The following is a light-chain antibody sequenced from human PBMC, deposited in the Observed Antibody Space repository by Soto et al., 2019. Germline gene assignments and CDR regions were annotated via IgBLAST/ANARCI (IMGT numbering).Light chain of an antibody. CDR2: AIS. Sequence: DIQMTQSPSSLSASVVDRVTITCRPSQNIDNYLNWYQQKPGKAPKLLIHAISTLESGIPSRFSGSGSGTDFTLTIDSLQPDDFATYYCQQTYITPYTFGQGTRLEI. CDR3: QQTYITPYT. CDR1: QNIDNY. V-gene: IGKV1-39*01. J-gene: IGKJ5*01.